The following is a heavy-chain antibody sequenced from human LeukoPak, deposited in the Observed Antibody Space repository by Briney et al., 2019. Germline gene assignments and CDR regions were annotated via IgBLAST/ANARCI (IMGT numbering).Heavy chain of an antibody. D-gene: IGHD1-26*01. J-gene: IGHJ4*02. V-gene: IGHV3-23*01. Sequence: GGSLRLSCAASGFTFSSYSMNWVRQAPGEGLEWVSAISGSGGSTYYADSVKGRFTISRDNSKNTLYLQMNSLRAEDTAVYYCAKDSGGSYPRYFDYWGQGTLVTVSS. CDR3: AKDSGGSYPRYFDY. CDR2: ISGSGGST. CDR1: GFTFSSYS.